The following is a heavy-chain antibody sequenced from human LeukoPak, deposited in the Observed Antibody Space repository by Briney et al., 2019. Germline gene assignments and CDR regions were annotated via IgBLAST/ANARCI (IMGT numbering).Heavy chain of an antibody. CDR3: ARDYGYYDSSGYPPGY. V-gene: IGHV3-11*01. Sequence: GGSLRLSCAASGFTFSDYYMSWIRQAPGKGLEWVSYISSSGSTIYYADSVKGRFTISRDNAKNSLCLQMNSLRAEDTAVYYCARDYGYYDSSGYPPGYWGQGTLVTVSS. CDR2: ISSSGSTI. J-gene: IGHJ4*02. CDR1: GFTFSDYY. D-gene: IGHD3-22*01.